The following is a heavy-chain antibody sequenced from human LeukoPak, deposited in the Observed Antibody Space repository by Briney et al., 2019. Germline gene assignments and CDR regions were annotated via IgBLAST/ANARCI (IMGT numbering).Heavy chain of an antibody. J-gene: IGHJ4*02. V-gene: IGHV3-21*01. D-gene: IGHD6-19*01. Sequence: PGGSLRLSCAASGFTFSSYSMHWVRQAPGKGLEWVSSISSSSSYIYYADSVKGRFTISRDNAKNSLYLQMNSLRAEDTAVYYSARVSSGWSVRGYFDYWGQGTLVTVSS. CDR1: GFTFSSYS. CDR3: ARVSSGWSVRGYFDY. CDR2: ISSSSSYI.